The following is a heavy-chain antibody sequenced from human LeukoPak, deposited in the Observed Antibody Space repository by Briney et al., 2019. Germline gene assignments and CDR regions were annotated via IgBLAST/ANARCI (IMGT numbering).Heavy chain of an antibody. J-gene: IGHJ4*02. V-gene: IGHV3-9*01. CDR3: ARTPPSNYDILTGFAVDY. CDR1: GFTFDDYA. D-gene: IGHD3-9*01. Sequence: GGSLRLSCAASGFTFDDYAMHWVRQAPGKGLEWVSGISWNSGSIGYADSVKGRFTISRDNSKNTLYLQMNSLRAEDTAVYYCARTPPSNYDILTGFAVDYWGQGTLVTVSS. CDR2: ISWNSGSI.